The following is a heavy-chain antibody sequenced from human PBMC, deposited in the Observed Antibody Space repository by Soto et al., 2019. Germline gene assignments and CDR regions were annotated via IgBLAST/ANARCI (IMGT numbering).Heavy chain of an antibody. V-gene: IGHV3-53*01. J-gene: IGHJ4*02. CDR2: IYGGGTT. CDR3: VQTTGWPGFDF. Sequence: EVQLVESGGGLIQPGGSLRLSCAASGFTVSSKYMTWVRQAPGKGLEWVSVIYGGGTTYYADSVNGRFTISRDNSKYTLYLQMNSLRAEDTAVYYCVQTTGWPGFDFWGQGTLVTVSS. D-gene: IGHD6-19*01. CDR1: GFTVSSKY.